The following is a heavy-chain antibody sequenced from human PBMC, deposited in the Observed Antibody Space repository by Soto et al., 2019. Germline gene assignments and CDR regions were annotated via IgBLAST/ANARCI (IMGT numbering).Heavy chain of an antibody. D-gene: IGHD4-4*01. Sequence: QVQLVQSGAEVKKPGASVKVSCKASGYTFTSYGISWVRQAPGQGLEWMGWISAYNGNTKYAQKLQGSVTMTTDTPTSRAYMKLRRLRSDETAVYYCGVTTQPYYFHYVGQGTLVTVSS. V-gene: IGHV1-18*01. CDR1: GYTFTSYG. CDR2: ISAYNGNT. CDR3: GVTTQPYYFHY. J-gene: IGHJ4*02.